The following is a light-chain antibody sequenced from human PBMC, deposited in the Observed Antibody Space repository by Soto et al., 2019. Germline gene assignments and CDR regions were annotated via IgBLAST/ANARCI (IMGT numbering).Light chain of an antibody. CDR1: SSDIADFNF. CDR3: SSFAGSNNL. CDR2: EVT. J-gene: IGLJ3*02. Sequence: QSALTQPASVSGSPGQSITISCTATSSDIADFNFVSWYQQRPGKAPKLMIYEVTKRPSGVPDRFSGSKSGNTASLTVSGLQAEDEGDYYCSSFAGSNNLFGGGTKLTVL. V-gene: IGLV2-8*01.